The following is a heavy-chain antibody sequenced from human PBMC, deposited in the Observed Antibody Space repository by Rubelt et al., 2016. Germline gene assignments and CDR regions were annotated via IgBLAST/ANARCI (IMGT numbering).Heavy chain of an antibody. CDR3: ARGVEYYYGSGTNWFDP. D-gene: IGHD3-10*01. Sequence: QVQLVQSGAEVKKPGASVKVSCKASGYTFTSYDINWVRQATGQGLEWMGWMNPNSGNTGYAQKFRGRVTITSDRSVSTAYMGLSSRRSEDTAVYYCARGVEYYYGSGTNWFDPWGQGTLVTVSS. V-gene: IGHV1-8*01. J-gene: IGHJ5*02. CDR2: MNPNSGNT. CDR1: GYTFTSYD.